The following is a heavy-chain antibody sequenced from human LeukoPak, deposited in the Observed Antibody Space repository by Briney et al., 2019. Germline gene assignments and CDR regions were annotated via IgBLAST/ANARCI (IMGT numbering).Heavy chain of an antibody. V-gene: IGHV3-74*01. J-gene: IGHJ4*02. Sequence: PGGSLRLSCAASGFTFSSYWMHWVRQAPGKGLVWVSRINSDGSSTSYADSVKGRFTISRDNAKSTLYLQINSLRAEDTAMYYCARAWFGETFDYWGQGTLVTVSS. CDR3: ARAWFGETFDY. CDR1: GFTFSSYW. D-gene: IGHD3-10*01. CDR2: INSDGSST.